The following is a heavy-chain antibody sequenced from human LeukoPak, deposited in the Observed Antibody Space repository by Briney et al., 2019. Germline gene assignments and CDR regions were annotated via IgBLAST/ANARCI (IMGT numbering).Heavy chain of an antibody. D-gene: IGHD1-26*01. CDR3: AKDELGNWYFDL. CDR2: ISYDGSNK. CDR1: GFTFSSYG. J-gene: IGHJ2*01. Sequence: GGSLRLSCAASGFTFSSYGMHWVRQAPGKGLEWVAVISYDGSNKYYADSVKGRFTISRDNSKNTLYLQMNSLRAEDTAVYYCAKDELGNWYFDLWGRGTLVTVSS. V-gene: IGHV3-30*19.